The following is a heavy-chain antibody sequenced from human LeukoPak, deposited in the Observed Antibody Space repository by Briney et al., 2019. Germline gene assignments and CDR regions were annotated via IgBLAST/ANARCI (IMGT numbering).Heavy chain of an antibody. Sequence: SEALSLTCAVSGGSISSYYWSWIRQPPGKGLEWIGYIYYSGSTNYNPSLKSRVTISVDTSKNQFSLKLSSVTAADTAVYNCARSTVWFGELDAFDIWGQGTMVTVSS. CDR2: IYYSGST. D-gene: IGHD3-10*01. J-gene: IGHJ3*02. CDR1: GGSISSYY. CDR3: ARSTVWFGELDAFDI. V-gene: IGHV4-59*01.